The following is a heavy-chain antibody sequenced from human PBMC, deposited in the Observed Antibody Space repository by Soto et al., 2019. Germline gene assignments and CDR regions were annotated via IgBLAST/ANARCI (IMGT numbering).Heavy chain of an antibody. CDR1: GYTFTNYY. J-gene: IGHJ6*02. CDR3: ARDMVRGMDV. Sequence: AASVKVSCKAAGYTFTNYYIHWVRQAPGQGLEWMGLIKPSDGSRTYAEKFQGRVSMTRDTSTSTVYMQMNSLKTEDTAVYYCARDMVRGMDVWGQGTTVTVSS. CDR2: IKPSDGSR. D-gene: IGHD3-10*01. V-gene: IGHV1-46*01.